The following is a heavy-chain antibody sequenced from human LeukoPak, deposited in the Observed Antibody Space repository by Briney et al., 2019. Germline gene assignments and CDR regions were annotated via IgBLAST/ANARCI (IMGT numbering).Heavy chain of an antibody. D-gene: IGHD4-11*01. V-gene: IGHV3-64*01. J-gene: IGHJ4*02. CDR3: AGANEHSYY. Sequence: PGGSLRLSCAASGFTFSSYAMHWVRQAPGKGLEYVSVISSDGGSIYYANSVKGRFTISRDNSKNTLYLQMGSLRAEDMAVYYCAGANEHSYYWGQGTLVTVSS. CDR2: ISSDGGSI. CDR1: GFTFSSYA.